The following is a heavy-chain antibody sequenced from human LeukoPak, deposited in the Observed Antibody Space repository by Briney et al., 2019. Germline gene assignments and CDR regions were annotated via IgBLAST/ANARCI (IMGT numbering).Heavy chain of an antibody. D-gene: IGHD5-18*01. J-gene: IGHJ6*03. Sequence: ASVKVSCKSSGYTFTSYYMHWVRQAPAQGLEWMGIINPSGGSTSYAQKFQGRVTMTRDTSTSTVYMELSSLRSEDTAVYYCARAHGVAMAKGGYYYYYYMDGWGKGTTVTISS. CDR1: GYTFTSYY. CDR2: INPSGGST. CDR3: ARAHGVAMAKGGYYYYYYMDG. V-gene: IGHV1-46*01.